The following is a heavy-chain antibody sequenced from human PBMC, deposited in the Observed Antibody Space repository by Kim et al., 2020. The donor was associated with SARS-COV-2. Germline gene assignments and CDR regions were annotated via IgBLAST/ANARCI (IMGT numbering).Heavy chain of an antibody. CDR3: ARDRLFGYYFDY. Sequence: PSLNARVTISVDTSKNQFSLKLSSVTAADTAVYYCARDRLFGYYFDYWGQGTLVTVSS. D-gene: IGHD3-10*01. V-gene: IGHV4-59*01. J-gene: IGHJ4*02.